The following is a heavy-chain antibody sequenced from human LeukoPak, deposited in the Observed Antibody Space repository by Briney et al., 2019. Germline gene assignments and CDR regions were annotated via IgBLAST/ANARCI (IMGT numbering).Heavy chain of an antibody. CDR1: GDSISSSSSY. CDR3: ARGLVGDHSSRFDY. V-gene: IGHV4-39*01. D-gene: IGHD3-10*01. J-gene: IGHJ4*02. CDR2: IYYSGST. Sequence: SETLSLTCTVSGDSISSSSSYWGWIRQPPGEGLEWVGSIYYSGSTYYNTSLKSRVTISVDTSKNQFSLKLSSVTAADTAVYYCARGLVGDHSSRFDYWGQGTLVTVSS.